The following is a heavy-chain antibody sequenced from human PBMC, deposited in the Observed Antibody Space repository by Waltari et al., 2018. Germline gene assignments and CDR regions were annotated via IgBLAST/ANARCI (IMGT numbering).Heavy chain of an antibody. V-gene: IGHV4-4*02. D-gene: IGHD2-15*01. CDR2: IHRSGRT. Sequence: GGSWLRQSPEKGREWIGQIHRSGRTYYNPSLESRVSVSMDTSNNKFFLKLSSAIAADTAVYYCARDRGRGLYFDSWGQGTLVTVSP. CDR1: G. J-gene: IGHJ4*02. CDR3: ARDRGRGLYFDS.